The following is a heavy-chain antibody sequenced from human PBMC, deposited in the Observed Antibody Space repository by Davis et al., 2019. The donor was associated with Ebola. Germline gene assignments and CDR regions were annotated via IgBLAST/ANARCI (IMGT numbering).Heavy chain of an antibody. V-gene: IGHV3-21*01. Sequence: PGGSLRLSCAASGFIFSSYSMNWVRQAPGKGLEWVSSISSSSTYIYYADSVKGRFTISRDNAKNSLYLQMNSLRAEDTAVYYCAREGYSSSSWGTDYYYYAMDVWGQGTTVTVSS. CDR3: AREGYSSSSWGTDYYYYAMDV. D-gene: IGHD6-6*01. CDR2: ISSSSTYI. CDR1: GFIFSSYS. J-gene: IGHJ6*02.